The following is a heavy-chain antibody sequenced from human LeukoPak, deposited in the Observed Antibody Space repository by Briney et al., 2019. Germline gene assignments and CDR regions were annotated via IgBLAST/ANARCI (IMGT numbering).Heavy chain of an antibody. J-gene: IGHJ3*02. CDR1: GFTFITYA. V-gene: IGHV3-23*01. D-gene: IGHD5-18*01. Sequence: PGGSLRLSCAASGFTFITYAMSWVRQAPGKGLQWVSLISGSGTSTYYADSVKGRFTISRDNSKNTLYLQMTSLRADDTAVYYCAKTGYNYGYGAFDIWGPGTMVTVSS. CDR2: ISGSGTST. CDR3: AKTGYNYGYGAFDI.